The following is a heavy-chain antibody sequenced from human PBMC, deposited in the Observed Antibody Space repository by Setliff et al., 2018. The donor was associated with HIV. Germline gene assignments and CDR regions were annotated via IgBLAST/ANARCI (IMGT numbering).Heavy chain of an antibody. CDR1: GGSISNFY. V-gene: IGHV4-4*07. Sequence: KPSETLSLTCSVSGGSISNFYWSWIRQPPGKGLEWVGHIYSTGDTNYNPSLKSRVTLSADTSKNQLSLSLTSVTAADTAVYYCAGVRLTMIMMVDYFDQWGQGTLVTVSS. D-gene: IGHD3-22*01. J-gene: IGHJ4*02. CDR2: IYSTGDT. CDR3: AGVRLTMIMMVDYFDQ.